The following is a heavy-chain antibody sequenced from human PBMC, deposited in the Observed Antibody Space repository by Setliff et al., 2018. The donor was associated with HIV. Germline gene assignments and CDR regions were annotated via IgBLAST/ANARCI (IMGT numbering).Heavy chain of an antibody. V-gene: IGHV3-48*03. Sequence: GGSLRLSCAASGFTLSYYSMNWVRQAPGKGLEWISYISTSGSTIYYADSVKGRFTISRDNAKNSLYLQMNSLRSEDTAVYYCAREGPQTGDHSLALFWGQGTVVTVS. J-gene: IGHJ4*02. CDR1: GFTLSYYS. CDR3: AREGPQTGDHSLALF. D-gene: IGHD7-27*01. CDR2: ISTSGSTI.